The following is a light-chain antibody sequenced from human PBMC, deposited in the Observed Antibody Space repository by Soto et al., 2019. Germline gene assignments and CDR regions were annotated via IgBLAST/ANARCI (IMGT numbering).Light chain of an antibody. Sequence: DIVMTQSPLSLSVTPGAPASISCRSSQSLLHLNGDNYLDWYLQKPGQSPQLLIYLASRRASGVPDMLSGRGSGTDFTLRISRVEAEDGGVYYCMQALHAPWTYGQGTKVDI. CDR2: LAS. J-gene: IGKJ1*01. CDR1: QSLLHLNGDNY. CDR3: MQALHAPWT. V-gene: IGKV2-28*01.